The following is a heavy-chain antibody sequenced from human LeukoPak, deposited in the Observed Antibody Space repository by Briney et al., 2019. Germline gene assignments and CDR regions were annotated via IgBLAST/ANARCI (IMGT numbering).Heavy chain of an antibody. CDR1: GGSISSYY. V-gene: IGHV4-38-2*02. J-gene: IGHJ4*02. D-gene: IGHD4-11*01. CDR3: ARDMTTVTFRVFDY. Sequence: SETLSLTCTVSGGSISSYYWSWIRQPPGKGLEWIGSIYHSGSTYYNPSLKSRVTISVDTSKNQFSLKLSSVTAADTAVYYCARDMTTVTFRVFDYWGQGTLVTVSS. CDR2: IYHSGST.